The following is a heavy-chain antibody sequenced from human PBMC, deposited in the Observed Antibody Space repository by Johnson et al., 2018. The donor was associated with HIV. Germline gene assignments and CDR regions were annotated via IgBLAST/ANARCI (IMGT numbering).Heavy chain of an antibody. Sequence: QVQLVESGGGLIQPGGSLRLSCAASGFTFSSYDMHWVRQAPGKGLEWVALISYDGSNKYHADSVKGRFTISRDNSKNTLYLQMNSLRAEDTALYYCARAYSGSYSPRSAFDIWGQGTMVTVSS. CDR1: GFTFSSYD. CDR2: ISYDGSNK. D-gene: IGHD1-26*01. V-gene: IGHV3-30*03. CDR3: ARAYSGSYSPRSAFDI. J-gene: IGHJ3*02.